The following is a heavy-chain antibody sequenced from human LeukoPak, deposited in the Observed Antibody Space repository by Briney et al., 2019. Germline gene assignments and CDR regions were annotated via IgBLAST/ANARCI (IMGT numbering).Heavy chain of an antibody. CDR2: IYYSGST. V-gene: IGHV4-39*07. CDR1: GGSISSGSYY. D-gene: IGHD2-21*02. Sequence: PSETLSLTCTVSGGSISSGSYYWSWIRQPPGKGLEWIGSIYYSGSTYYNPSLKSRVTISVDTSKNQFSLKLSSVTAADTAVYYCARGGLAYCGGDCYSGWFDPWGQGTLVTVSS. CDR3: ARGGLAYCGGDCYSGWFDP. J-gene: IGHJ5*02.